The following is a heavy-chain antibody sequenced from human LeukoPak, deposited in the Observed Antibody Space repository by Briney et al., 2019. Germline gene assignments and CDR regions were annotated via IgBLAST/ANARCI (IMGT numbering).Heavy chain of an antibody. CDR2: ISAYNGNT. CDR1: GYTFTSYG. V-gene: IGHV1-18*04. D-gene: IGHD4-17*01. CDR3: ARDDYGDYVLNAFDI. Sequence: ASVKVSCKAPGYTFTSYGISWVRQAPGQGLEWMGWISAYNGNTNYAQKLQGRVTMTTDTSTGTAYMELRSLRSDDTAVYYCARDDYGDYVLNAFDIWGQGTMVTVSS. J-gene: IGHJ3*02.